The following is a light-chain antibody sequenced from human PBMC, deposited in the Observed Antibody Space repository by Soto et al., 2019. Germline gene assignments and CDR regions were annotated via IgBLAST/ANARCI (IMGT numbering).Light chain of an antibody. V-gene: IGKV1-33*01. CDR2: EAS. Sequence: DFQMTQSPSSLSASVGDRVTITCQASQDISDYLNWYQQKPGAAPKLLIYEASNLQAGVPSRFSGSGSGTEFTFTISSLQPEDVATYYCQQYDNIPLTFGGGTKVEIK. CDR3: QQYDNIPLT. J-gene: IGKJ4*01. CDR1: QDISDY.